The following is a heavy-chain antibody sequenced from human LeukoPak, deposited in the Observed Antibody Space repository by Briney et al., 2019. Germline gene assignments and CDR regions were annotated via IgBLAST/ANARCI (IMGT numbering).Heavy chain of an antibody. J-gene: IGHJ5*02. CDR3: ARGDDYDFWSGQGT. Sequence: GASVKVSCKASGYTFTSYDINWVRQATGQGLEWMGWMNPNSGNTGYAQKFQGRVTMTTNTSISTAYMELSSLRSEDTAVYYCARGDDYDFWSGQGTWGQGTLVTVSS. CDR2: MNPNSGNT. D-gene: IGHD3-3*01. V-gene: IGHV1-8*01. CDR1: GYTFTSYD.